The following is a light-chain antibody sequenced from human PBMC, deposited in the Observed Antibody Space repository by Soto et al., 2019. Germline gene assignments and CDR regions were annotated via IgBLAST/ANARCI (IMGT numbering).Light chain of an antibody. V-gene: IGLV2-18*02. CDR2: EVS. J-gene: IGLJ1*01. Sequence: SVLTQPPSVSESLGQSGPISCTGTSSDVGSYNRVSWYQQPPGTAPKLLIYEVSDRPSGVPDRFSGSKSGNTASLTISGLQAEDEADYYCSSYTSSSTYVFGTGTKVTVL. CDR1: SSDVGSYNR. CDR3: SSYTSSSTYV.